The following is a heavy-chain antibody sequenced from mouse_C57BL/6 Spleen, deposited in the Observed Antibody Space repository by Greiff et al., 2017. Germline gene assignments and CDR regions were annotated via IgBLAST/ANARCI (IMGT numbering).Heavy chain of an antibody. J-gene: IGHJ3*01. CDR1: GYTFTSYW. D-gene: IGHD4-1*01. V-gene: IGHV1-5*01. CDR2: IYPGNSDT. CDR3: TQRVLTGPFAY. Sequence: VQLQQSGTVLARPGASVKLSCKTSGYTFTSYWMHWVKQRPGQGLEWIGAIYPGNSDTSYNQKFKGKAKLSAVTSASTAYMELSSLTNEDAAVYYCTQRVLTGPFAYWGQGTLVTVSA.